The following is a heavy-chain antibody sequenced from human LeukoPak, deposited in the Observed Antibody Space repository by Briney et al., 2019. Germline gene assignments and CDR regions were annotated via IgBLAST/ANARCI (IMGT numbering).Heavy chain of an antibody. CDR1: GGSISSYY. CDR3: ARAASTGYYYYYMDV. J-gene: IGHJ6*03. D-gene: IGHD1-14*01. V-gene: IGHV4-59*01. CDR2: IYYSGST. Sequence: PSETLSLTCTVSGGSISSYYWSWIRQPPGKGLERIGYIYYSGSTNYNPSLKSRATISVDTSKNQFSLKLSSVTAADTAVYYCARAASTGYYYYYMDVWGKGTTVTVSS.